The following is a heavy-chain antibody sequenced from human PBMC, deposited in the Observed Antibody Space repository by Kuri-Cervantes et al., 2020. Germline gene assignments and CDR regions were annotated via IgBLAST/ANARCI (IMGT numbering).Heavy chain of an antibody. CDR2: INPNSGGT. CDR1: GYTFTGYY. D-gene: IGHD6-19*01. Sequence: ASVKVSCKASGYTFTGYYMHWVRQAPGQGLEWMGWINPNSGGTNYAQKFQGRVTMTRDTSISTAYMELSSLRSDDTAMYYCARRVAVAALDYWGQGTLVTVSS. J-gene: IGHJ4*02. CDR3: ARRVAVAALDY. V-gene: IGHV1-2*02.